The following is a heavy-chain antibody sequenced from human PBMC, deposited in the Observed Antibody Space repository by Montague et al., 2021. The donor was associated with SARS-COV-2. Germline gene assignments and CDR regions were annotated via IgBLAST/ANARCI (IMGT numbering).Heavy chain of an antibody. Sequence: SETLSLTCTVSGGSISTYFWSWIRLPPGRGLERIGFIYYSGSTDYSPYLKSRVTISLDTSKTQFSLKVTFVTAADTAVYYCARGGGYYNYGLDVWGPGTTVTVSS. D-gene: IGHD3-22*01. V-gene: IGHV4-59*01. CDR3: ARGGGYYNYGLDV. J-gene: IGHJ6*02. CDR2: IYYSGST. CDR1: GGSISTYF.